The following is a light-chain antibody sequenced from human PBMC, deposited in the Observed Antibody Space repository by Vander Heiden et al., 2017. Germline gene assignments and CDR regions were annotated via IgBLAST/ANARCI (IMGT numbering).Light chain of an antibody. J-gene: IGKJ1*01. CDR1: QSDGCSY. Sequence: IVLTQSPCTLSLSPGERATLSCRSSQSDGCSYLAWYQQKPGQAPRLLIYGASNRATGIPDRFSGSGSGTDFTLKISRVEPEDVAVYYCKQYGRSPWTFGQGTKVEIK. CDR2: GAS. CDR3: KQYGRSPWT. V-gene: IGKV3-20*01.